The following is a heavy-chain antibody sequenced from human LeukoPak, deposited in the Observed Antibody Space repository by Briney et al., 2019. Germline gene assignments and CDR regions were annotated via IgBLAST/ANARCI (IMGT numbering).Heavy chain of an antibody. CDR3: ARAWYSSSWFPVAELDY. V-gene: IGHV1-2*04. Sequence: ASVKVSCKASGYTFTGYYMRWVRQAPGQGLEWKGWINPNSGGTNYAQKFQGWVTMTRDTSISTAYMELSRLRSDDTAVYYCARAWYSSSWFPVAELDYWGQGTLVTVSS. J-gene: IGHJ4*02. CDR1: GYTFTGYY. D-gene: IGHD6-13*01. CDR2: INPNSGGT.